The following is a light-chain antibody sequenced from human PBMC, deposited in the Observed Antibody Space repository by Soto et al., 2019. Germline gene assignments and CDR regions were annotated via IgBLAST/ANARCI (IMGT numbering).Light chain of an antibody. CDR3: QSYDSSLSGSV. Sequence: QSVLAQPPSTSGTPGQRVTISCSGSSSNIGSNTVNWYQQLPGTAPKLLIYSYNQRPSGVPDRFYGSKSGTSASLAISGLQSEDEADYYCQSYDSSLSGSVFGGGTQLTVL. CDR1: SSNIGSNT. CDR2: SYN. J-gene: IGLJ3*02. V-gene: IGLV1-44*01.